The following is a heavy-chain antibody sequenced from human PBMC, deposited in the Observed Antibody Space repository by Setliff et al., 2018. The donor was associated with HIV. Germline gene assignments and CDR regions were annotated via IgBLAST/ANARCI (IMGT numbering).Heavy chain of an antibody. CDR2: ISSSSSYI. Sequence: PGGSLRLSCAASGFTFSSYSMNWVRQAPGKGLEWVSSISSSSSYIYYADSVKGRFTISRDNAKNSLYLQMNSLRAEDTAVYYCARDRMPMASWVPDKWGQGTLVTVSS. CDR3: ARDRMPMASWVPDK. J-gene: IGHJ4*02. V-gene: IGHV3-21*01. D-gene: IGHD2-2*01. CDR1: GFTFSSYS.